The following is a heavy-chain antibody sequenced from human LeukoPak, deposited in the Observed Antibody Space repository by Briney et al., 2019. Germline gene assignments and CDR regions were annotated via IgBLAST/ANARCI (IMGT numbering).Heavy chain of an antibody. CDR3: ARVVRGVVTSNWFDP. CDR1: GGSISSYY. D-gene: IGHD2-21*02. V-gene: IGHV4-59*01. CDR2: VASSGTS. J-gene: IGHJ5*02. Sequence: SETLSPTCTVSGGSISSYYWSWIRQTPGKELEWIGFVASSGTSNYNPSLKSRVSISIDTSKNQFSLALTSVTPADTAVYYCARVVRGVVTSNWFDPWGQGTLVSVSS.